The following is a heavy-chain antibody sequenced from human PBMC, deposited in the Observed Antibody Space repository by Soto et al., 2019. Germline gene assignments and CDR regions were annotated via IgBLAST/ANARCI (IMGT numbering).Heavy chain of an antibody. Sequence: ASVKVSCKASGYSFSTHSMHWVRQAPGQGLEWMGWINGGNGNTKYSQKFRDRVTITRDASASTGYMELSSLRSEDTVVYYCARGKGMEENYYYYGMDVWGQGTTVTVSS. D-gene: IGHD1-1*01. CDR1: GYSFSTHS. J-gene: IGHJ6*02. CDR3: ARGKGMEENYYYYGMDV. V-gene: IGHV1-3*01. CDR2: INGGNGNT.